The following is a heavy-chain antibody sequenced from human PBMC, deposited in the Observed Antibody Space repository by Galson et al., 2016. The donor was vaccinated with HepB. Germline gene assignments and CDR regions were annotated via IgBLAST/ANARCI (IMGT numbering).Heavy chain of an antibody. V-gene: IGHV4-59*01. Sequence: SETLSLTCNVSGGSISSNYWSWIRQPPGKGLEWIGYIYYSGSTNYNPSLQSRVTISVDTSKNQFFLKLSSVTAADAAVYYCARVRVDLFDSSGFYPIRHYYYGMDVWGQGTTVTVSS. CDR2: IYYSGST. D-gene: IGHD3-22*01. J-gene: IGHJ6*02. CDR3: ARVRVDLFDSSGFYPIRHYYYGMDV. CDR1: GGSISSNY.